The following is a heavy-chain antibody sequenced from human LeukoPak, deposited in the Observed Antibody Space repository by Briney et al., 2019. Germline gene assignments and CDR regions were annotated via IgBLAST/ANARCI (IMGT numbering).Heavy chain of an antibody. D-gene: IGHD5-18*01. CDR1: GFTFDDYA. CDR2: ISWNSGSI. V-gene: IGHV3-9*03. Sequence: GGSLRLSCPASGFTFDDYAMHWVRQAPGKGLEWVSGISWNSGSIGYADSVKGRFTISRDNAKNSLYLQMNSLRAEDMALYYCAKAVDTAMVISAFDIWGQGTMVTVSS. J-gene: IGHJ3*02. CDR3: AKAVDTAMVISAFDI.